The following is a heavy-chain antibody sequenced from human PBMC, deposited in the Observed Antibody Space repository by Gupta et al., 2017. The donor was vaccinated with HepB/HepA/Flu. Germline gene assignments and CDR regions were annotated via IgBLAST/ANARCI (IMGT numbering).Heavy chain of an antibody. CDR2: ISYDGSNK. V-gene: IGHV3-30*18. CDR3: AKDSVPNSSGWYIVEY. D-gene: IGHD6-19*01. Sequence: QVQLVESGGNVVQPGRSLRLSCAASGFVFRTFGMHWVRQAPGKGLEWVAVISYDGSNKYYADSVKGRFTISRDNSKNMVYLQMNNLGIEDTAVYYCAKDSVPNSSGWYIVEYWGQGILVTVSS. J-gene: IGHJ4*02. CDR1: GFVFRTFG.